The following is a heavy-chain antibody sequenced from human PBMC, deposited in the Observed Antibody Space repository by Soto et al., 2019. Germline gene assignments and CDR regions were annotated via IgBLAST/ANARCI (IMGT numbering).Heavy chain of an antibody. V-gene: IGHV4-34*01. CDR2: INHSGST. J-gene: IGHJ4*02. D-gene: IGHD3-10*01. Sequence: SETLSLTCAVYGGSFSGYYWSWIRQPPGKGLEWIGEINHSGSTNYNPSLKSRVTISVDTSKNQFSLKLSSVTAADTAVYYCARSRPYYYGSGSYYKSALYDFDYWGQETRFTVSS. CDR3: ARSRPYYYGSGSYYKSALYDFDY. CDR1: GGSFSGYY.